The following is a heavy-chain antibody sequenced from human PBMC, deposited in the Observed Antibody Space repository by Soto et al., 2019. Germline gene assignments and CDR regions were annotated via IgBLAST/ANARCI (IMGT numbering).Heavy chain of an antibody. J-gene: IGHJ4*02. Sequence: GGSLRLSCAASGFTFSGSAMHWVRQASGKGLEWVGRIRSKANSYATAYAASVKGRFTISRDDSKNTAYLQMNSLKTEDTAVYSAAKEGGEIGGSFDRWGQGTLVTVSS. CDR3: AKEGGEIGGSFDR. CDR2: IRSKANSYAT. D-gene: IGHD2-21*01. V-gene: IGHV3-73*01. CDR1: GFTFSGSA.